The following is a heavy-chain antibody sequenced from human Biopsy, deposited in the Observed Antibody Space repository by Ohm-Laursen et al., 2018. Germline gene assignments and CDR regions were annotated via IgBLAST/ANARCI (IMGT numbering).Heavy chain of an antibody. CDR2: IASSGGTT. CDR3: ARDTPETYDYDNDDNSPFPRRYIDY. D-gene: IGHD3-22*01. V-gene: IGHV3-11*01. Sequence: SLRLSCSASGFHFSDYYMSWIRQAPGKGLEWISYIASSGGTTYYVDSVKGRFTISRDNAEKSLYLQMNSLRAEDTAAYYCARDTPETYDYDNDDNSPFPRRYIDYWGQGTLVTVSS. CDR1: GFHFSDYY. J-gene: IGHJ4*02.